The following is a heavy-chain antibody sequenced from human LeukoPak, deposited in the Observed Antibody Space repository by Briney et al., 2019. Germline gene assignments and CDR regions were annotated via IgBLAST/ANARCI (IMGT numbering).Heavy chain of an antibody. CDR3: TTVSGFRFDP. CDR2: INSDGSST. D-gene: IGHD1-1*01. CDR1: GFTFSSYW. V-gene: IGHV3-74*01. Sequence: PGGSLRLSCAASGFTFSSYWMHWVRQAPGKGLVWVSRINSDGSSTNYADSVKGRFTISRDNAKDTLYLQMNSLRDEDTAVYYCTTVSGFRFDPWAREPWSPSP. J-gene: IGHJ5*02.